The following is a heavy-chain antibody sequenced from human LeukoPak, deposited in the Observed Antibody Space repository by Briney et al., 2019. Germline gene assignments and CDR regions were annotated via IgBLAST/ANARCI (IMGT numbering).Heavy chain of an antibody. J-gene: IGHJ4*02. V-gene: IGHV3-66*01. D-gene: IGHD2-21*01. CDR2: IYSGGST. CDR3: ARVGSRYSHDY. Sequence: GGSLRLSCAASGFTVSSNYMSWVRQAPGKGLEWVSVIYSGGSTYYADSVKGRFTISRDNSKNTLYLQMNSLRAEDTAVYYCARVGSRYSHDYWGQGTLVTVPS. CDR1: GFTVSSNY.